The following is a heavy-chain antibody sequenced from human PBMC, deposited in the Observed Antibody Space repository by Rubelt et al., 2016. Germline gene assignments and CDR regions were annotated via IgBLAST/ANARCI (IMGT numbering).Heavy chain of an antibody. Sequence: QVQLVQSGAEVKKPGASVKVSCKASGYTFTSYAMHWVRQAPGQRLEWMGWINAGNGNTKYSQEFQGRVTSTRDTSASTAYMELSSLRSEDTAVYYCARMRGPYSSSGGEFDPWGQGTLVTVSS. CDR2: INAGNGNT. CDR1: GYTFTSYA. V-gene: IGHV1-3*01. CDR3: ARMRGPYSSSGGEFDP. J-gene: IGHJ5*02. D-gene: IGHD6-13*01.